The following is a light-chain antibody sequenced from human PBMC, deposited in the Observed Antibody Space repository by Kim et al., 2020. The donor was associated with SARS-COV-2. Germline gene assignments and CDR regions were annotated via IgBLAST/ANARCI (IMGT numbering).Light chain of an antibody. Sequence: SYELTQPPSVSVAPGKTARIACGGNNIGSKSVNWYQQKPGQAPVLVIYYDNDRPSGIPERFSGSNSGNTATLTVTRVEAGDEADYYCQVWDSSTDHRVFGGGTQLTVL. J-gene: IGLJ3*02. CDR3: QVWDSSTDHRV. V-gene: IGLV3-21*04. CDR1: NIGSKS. CDR2: YDN.